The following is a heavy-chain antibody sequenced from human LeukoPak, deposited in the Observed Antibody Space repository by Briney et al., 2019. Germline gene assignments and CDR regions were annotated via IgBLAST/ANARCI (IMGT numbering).Heavy chain of an antibody. D-gene: IGHD5-12*01. Sequence: ASVTVSCKASGYTFTSYYMHWVRQAPGQGLEWVGVINPSGGSTSYAQKFQGRVTMTRDTSTSTVYMELSSLRSEDTAVYYCAIGSGYKSRSDGMDVWGQGTTVTVSS. CDR3: AIGSGYKSRSDGMDV. CDR2: INPSGGST. J-gene: IGHJ6*02. V-gene: IGHV1-46*01. CDR1: GYTFTSYY.